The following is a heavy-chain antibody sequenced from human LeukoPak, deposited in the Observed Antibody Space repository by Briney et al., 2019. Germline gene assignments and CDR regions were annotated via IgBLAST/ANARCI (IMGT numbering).Heavy chain of an antibody. Sequence: PSETLSLTCAVYGGSFSGYYWSWIRQPPGKGLEWIGEINHSGSTNYNPSLKSRVTISVDTSKNQFSLKLNSVTAADTAVYYCAREALGYCSSTSCHRSLDYWGQGTLVTVSS. J-gene: IGHJ4*02. CDR2: INHSGST. V-gene: IGHV4-34*01. CDR3: AREALGYCSSTSCHRSLDY. CDR1: GGSFSGYY. D-gene: IGHD2-2*01.